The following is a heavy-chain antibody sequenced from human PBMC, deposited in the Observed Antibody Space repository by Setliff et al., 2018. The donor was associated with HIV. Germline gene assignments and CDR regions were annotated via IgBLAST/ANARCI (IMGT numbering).Heavy chain of an antibody. Sequence: SETLSLTCAVYGGSFSGYDWNWSWIRQPPGKGLEWIGEINHSGFTNYNPSLKSRVTISVDTSKNQLSLKVTSVTAADTAIYYCARRRLVGYSFDYWGQGALVTVSS. CDR1: GGSFSGYD. CDR2: INHSGFT. D-gene: IGHD6-25*01. V-gene: IGHV4-34*01. CDR3: ARRRLVGYSFDY. J-gene: IGHJ4*02.